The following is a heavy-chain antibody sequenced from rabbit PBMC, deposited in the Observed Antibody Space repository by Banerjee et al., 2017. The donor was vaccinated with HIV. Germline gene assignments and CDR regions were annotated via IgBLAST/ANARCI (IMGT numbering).Heavy chain of an antibody. Sequence: QEQLEESGGDLVKPEGSLTLTCTASGFSFSSGYDMCWVRQAPGKGLEWIGCIYTGSGYTYYASWAKGRFTISKPSSTTVTLQMTSLTAADTATYFCARAGGFENYFNLWGPGTLVTVS. CDR3: ARAGGFENYFNL. J-gene: IGHJ4*01. V-gene: IGHV1S45*01. CDR2: IYTGSGYT. D-gene: IGHD1-1*01. CDR1: GFSFSSGYD.